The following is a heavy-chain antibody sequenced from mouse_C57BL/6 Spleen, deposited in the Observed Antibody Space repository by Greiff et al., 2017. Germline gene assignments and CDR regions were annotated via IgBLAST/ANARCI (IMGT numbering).Heavy chain of an antibody. V-gene: IGHV1-55*01. CDR1: GYTFTSYW. J-gene: IGHJ2*01. CDR2: IYPGSGST. D-gene: IGHD2-4*01. Sequence: QVQLQQPGAELVKPGASVKMSCKASGYTFTSYWITWVKQRPGQGLEWIGDIYPGSGSTNYNEKFKSKATLTADTSSSTAYMQLSSLTSEDSAIYYFARSDYTDYWGQGTTLTVSS. CDR3: ARSDYTDY.